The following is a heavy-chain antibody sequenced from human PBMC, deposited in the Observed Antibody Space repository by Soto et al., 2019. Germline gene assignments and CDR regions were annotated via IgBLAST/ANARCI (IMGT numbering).Heavy chain of an antibody. CDR2: INPSGGST. CDR1: GYTFTSYY. J-gene: IGHJ4*02. CDR3: ARTGRSTIDY. V-gene: IGHV1-46*01. D-gene: IGHD1-1*01. Sequence: QVQLVQSGAEVKKPGASVKVSCKASGYTFTSYYMHWVRQAPGQGLEWMGIINPSGGSTSYAQKFQGRVTMTRDTTTSTVYMELSSRRSEDTAVYYCARTGRSTIDYWGQGTLVTVSS.